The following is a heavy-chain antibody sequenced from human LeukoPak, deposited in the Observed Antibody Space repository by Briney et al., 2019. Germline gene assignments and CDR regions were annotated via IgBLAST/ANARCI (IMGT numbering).Heavy chain of an antibody. V-gene: IGHV3-30-3*01. CDR2: ISYDGSNK. CDR3: AAPPSTTYYYDSSGYPYFDY. Sequence: GGSLRLSCAASGFTFSSYAMHWVRQAPGKGLEWVAVISYDGSNKYYADSVKGRFTISRDNSKNTLYLQMNSLRAEDTAVYYCAAPPSTTYYYDSSGYPYFDYWGQGTLVTVSS. J-gene: IGHJ4*02. D-gene: IGHD3-22*01. CDR1: GFTFSSYA.